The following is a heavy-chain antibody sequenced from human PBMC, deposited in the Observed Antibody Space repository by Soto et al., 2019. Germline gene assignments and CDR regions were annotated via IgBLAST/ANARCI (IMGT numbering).Heavy chain of an antibody. CDR3: ARGRTTVLNTAFDY. D-gene: IGHD4-17*01. Sequence: PGGSLRLSCAASGFTLRSHEMNWVRQAPGKGLEWVSYISSSGYTTDYADSVKGRFTISRDIAKQSVFLQMNSLTVEDTAVYYCARGRTTVLNTAFDYWGQGTLVTVSS. V-gene: IGHV3-48*03. J-gene: IGHJ4*02. CDR2: ISSSGYTT. CDR1: GFTLRSHE.